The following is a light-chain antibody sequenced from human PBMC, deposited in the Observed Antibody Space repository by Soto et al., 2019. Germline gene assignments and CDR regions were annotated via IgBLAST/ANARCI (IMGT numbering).Light chain of an antibody. Sequence: IQMTQSPSTLSASVGDRVTITCRASQSITNNLNWYQQKPGRAPKLLIYRVSNLQSGVPPRFSGSGSGTDFTLTISGLQPDDFATYYCQQSYSTPPTFGQGTKVE. CDR1: QSITNN. CDR2: RVS. V-gene: IGKV1-39*01. J-gene: IGKJ1*01. CDR3: QQSYSTPPT.